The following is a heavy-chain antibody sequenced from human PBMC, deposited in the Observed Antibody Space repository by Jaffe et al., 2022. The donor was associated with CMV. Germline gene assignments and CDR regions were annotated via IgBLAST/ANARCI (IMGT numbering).Heavy chain of an antibody. D-gene: IGHD4-4*01. CDR3: TRHHSNYPPSV. CDR2: IRSKANSYAT. J-gene: IGHJ6*04. CDR1: GFTFSGSA. Sequence: EVQLVESGGGLVQPGGSLKLSCAASGFTFSGSAMHWVRQASGKGLEWVGRIRSKANSYATAYAASVKGRFTISRDDSKNTAYLQMNSLKTEDTAVYYCTRHHSNYPPSVWGKGTTVTVSS. V-gene: IGHV3-73*01.